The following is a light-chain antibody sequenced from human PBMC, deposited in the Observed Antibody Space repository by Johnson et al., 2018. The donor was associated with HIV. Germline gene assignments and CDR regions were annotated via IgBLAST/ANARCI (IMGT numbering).Light chain of an antibody. Sequence: QSVLTQPPSVSAAPGQKVTISCSGSSSNIGNNYVSWYQQLPGTAPKLLIYDNNKRPSGIPDRFSGSKSGTSATLGITGLQTGDEADYYCGTWDSSLSVGFFGTGTKVTVL. CDR3: GTWDSSLSVGF. CDR1: SSNIGNNY. CDR2: DNN. J-gene: IGLJ1*01. V-gene: IGLV1-51*01.